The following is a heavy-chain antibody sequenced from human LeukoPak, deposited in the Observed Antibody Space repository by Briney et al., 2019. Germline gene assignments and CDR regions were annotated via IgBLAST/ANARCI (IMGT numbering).Heavy chain of an antibody. J-gene: IGHJ4*02. V-gene: IGHV4-39*07. CDR2: IFYGGSS. Sequence: SETLSLTCTVSGDSIYNSDYYWGWIRRPPGKGLEWIGSIFYGGSSYYNPSLKSRVTISVDTSKNQFSLKLSSVTAADTAVYYCARVELWFGELLNYWGQGTLVTVSS. CDR3: ARVELWFGELLNY. CDR1: GDSIYNSDYY. D-gene: IGHD3-10*01.